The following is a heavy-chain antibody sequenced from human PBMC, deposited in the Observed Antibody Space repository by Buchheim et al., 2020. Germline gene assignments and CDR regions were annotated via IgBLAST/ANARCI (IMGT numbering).Heavy chain of an antibody. V-gene: IGHV4-34*01. D-gene: IGHD6-19*01. CDR2: INQSGST. CDR3: ARFRVESVAGSELDY. Sequence: QVQLQQWGAGLLKPSETLSLTCGVYGGSFSGYYWSWIRQPPGEGLEWIGEINQSGSTKYHPSPKSRVTMSVDTAKNQFSLKLTSVTAADTAVYYCARFRVESVAGSELDYWGQGTL. CDR1: GGSFSGYY. J-gene: IGHJ4*02.